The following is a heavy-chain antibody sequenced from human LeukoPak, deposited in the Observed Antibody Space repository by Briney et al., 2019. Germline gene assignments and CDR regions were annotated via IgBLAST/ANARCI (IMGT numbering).Heavy chain of an antibody. CDR1: GGSFSGYY. V-gene: IGHV4-34*01. D-gene: IGHD3-10*01. J-gene: IGHJ3*02. CDR2: INHSGST. CDR3: ARDLWFGDAFDI. Sequence: SETLSLTCAVYGGSFSGYYWSWIRPPPGKGLEWVGEINHSGSTNYNPSLKSRVTISVDTSKNQFSLKLSSVTAADTAVYYCARDLWFGDAFDIWGQGTMVTVSS.